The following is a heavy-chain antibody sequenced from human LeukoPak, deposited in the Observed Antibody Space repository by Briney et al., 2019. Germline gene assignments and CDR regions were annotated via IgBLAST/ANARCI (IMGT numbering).Heavy chain of an antibody. V-gene: IGHV4-34*01. CDR3: ARGLVGAILDY. D-gene: IGHD1-26*01. Sequence: SETLSLTCAVYGGSFSGYYWSWIRQPPGKGLEWIGEINHSGSTNYNPSLKSRVTISVDTSKNQFSLKLSSVTVADTAVYYCARGLVGAILDYWGQGTLVTVSS. J-gene: IGHJ4*02. CDR1: GGSFSGYY. CDR2: INHSGST.